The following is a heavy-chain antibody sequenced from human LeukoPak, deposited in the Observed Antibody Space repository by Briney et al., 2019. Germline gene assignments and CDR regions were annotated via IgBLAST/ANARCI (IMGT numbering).Heavy chain of an antibody. D-gene: IGHD4-23*01. V-gene: IGHV1-18*01. J-gene: IGHJ6*03. CDR3: ARGGENYGGNPGDYYYYMDV. Sequence: ASVKVSCKASGYPFTHYAVHWVRQAPGQGLEWMGWISAYNGNTNYAQKFQGRVTITTDESTSTAYMELSSLRSEDTAVYYCARGGENYGGNPGDYYYYMDVWGKGTTVTVSS. CDR2: ISAYNGNT. CDR1: GYPFTHYA.